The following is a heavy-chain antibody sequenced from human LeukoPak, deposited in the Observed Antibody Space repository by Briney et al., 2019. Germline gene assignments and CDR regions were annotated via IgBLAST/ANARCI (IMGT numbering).Heavy chain of an antibody. J-gene: IGHJ3*02. V-gene: IGHV5-51*01. D-gene: IGHD3-3*01. CDR3: ARLMGYYDFWSGHPEGDAFDI. CDR2: IYPGDSDT. CDR1: GYSFTSYW. Sequence: PGESLKISCKGSGYSFTSYWIGWVRQMPGKGLEWMGIIYPGDSDTRYSPSFQGQVTISADKSISTAYLQWSSLKASDTAMYYCARLMGYYDFWSGHPEGDAFDIWAKGQWSPSLQ.